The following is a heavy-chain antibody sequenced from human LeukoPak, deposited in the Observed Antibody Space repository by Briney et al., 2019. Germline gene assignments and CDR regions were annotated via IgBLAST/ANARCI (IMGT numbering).Heavy chain of an antibody. CDR2: ISGSGGST. Sequence: GGSLRLSCAASGFTFSSYAMSWVRQAPGRGLEWVSAISGSGGSTYYADSVKGRFTISGDTSKNTLYLQMNSLRAEDTAVYYCAKEGGATTFDYWGQGTLVTVSS. CDR1: GFTFSSYA. D-gene: IGHD1-26*01. CDR3: AKEGGATTFDY. V-gene: IGHV3-23*01. J-gene: IGHJ4*02.